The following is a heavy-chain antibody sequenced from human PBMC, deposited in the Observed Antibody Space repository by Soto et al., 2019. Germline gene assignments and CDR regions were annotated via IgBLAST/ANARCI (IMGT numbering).Heavy chain of an antibody. V-gene: IGHV4-34*01. Sequence: SETLSLTCAVYGGSFSGYYWSWIRQPPGKGLEWIGEINHSGSTNYNPSLKSRVTISVDTSKNQFSLKLSSVTAADTAVYYCARGPYSSTYYYYYYYGMDVWGQGTTVTVS. CDR1: GGSFSGYY. CDR2: INHSGST. CDR3: ARGPYSSTYYYYYYYGMDV. D-gene: IGHD6-13*01. J-gene: IGHJ6*02.